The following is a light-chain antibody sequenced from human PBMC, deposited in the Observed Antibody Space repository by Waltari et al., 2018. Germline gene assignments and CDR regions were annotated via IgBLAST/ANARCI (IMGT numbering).Light chain of an antibody. CDR2: SVF. J-gene: IGKJ1*01. V-gene: IGKV3-11*01. CDR3: QQYNDLLPT. Sequence: EIVMTQSPATLSLSPGETATLSRRASQSVGNYLAWYHQKPGQAPKLLVHSVFFRATGIPDRFSGSGSGTDFTLTINSLEPEDVGVYHCQQYNDLLPTFGQGTKVEIK. CDR1: QSVGNY.